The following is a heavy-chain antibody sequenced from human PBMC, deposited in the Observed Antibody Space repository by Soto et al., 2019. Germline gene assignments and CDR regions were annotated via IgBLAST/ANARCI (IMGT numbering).Heavy chain of an antibody. D-gene: IGHD2-21*02. V-gene: IGHV4-39*01. J-gene: IGHJ3*02. Sequence: QLQLQESGPGLVKPSETLSLTCTVSGGSISSSSYYWGWIRQPPGKGLEWIGSIYYSGSTYYNPSLKSRVTISVDTSKNQFSLKLSSVTAADTAVYYCARQDASVTAIDDAFDIWGQGTMVTVSS. CDR3: ARQDASVTAIDDAFDI. CDR2: IYYSGST. CDR1: GGSISSSSYY.